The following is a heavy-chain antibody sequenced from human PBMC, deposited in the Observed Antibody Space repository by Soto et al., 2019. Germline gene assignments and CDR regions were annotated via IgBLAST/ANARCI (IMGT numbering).Heavy chain of an antibody. V-gene: IGHV1-69*06. Sequence: QVQLVQSGAEVKKPGSSVKVSCKASGGTFSSYAISWVRQTPGQGLEWMGGIIPFFGTANYAQKFQGRVTITADKSTSTAYMELSSLRSEYTAVYYCARDYYDSSGYQVDYYYYGMDVWGQGTTVTVSS. D-gene: IGHD3-22*01. CDR3: ARDYYDSSGYQVDYYYYGMDV. CDR2: IIPFFGTA. CDR1: GGTFSSYA. J-gene: IGHJ6*02.